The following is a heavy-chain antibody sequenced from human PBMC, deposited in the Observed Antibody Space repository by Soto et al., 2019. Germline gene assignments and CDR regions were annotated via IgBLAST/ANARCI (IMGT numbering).Heavy chain of an antibody. CDR1: GGTFSSYA. V-gene: IGHV1-69*01. J-gene: IGHJ4*02. CDR2: IIPIFGTA. Sequence: QVQLVQSGAEVKKPGSSVTVSCKASGGTFSSYAISWVRQAPGHGLEWMGGIIPIFGTANYAEKFQGRVTIPADESTSTAYMELSSLRSEDTAVYYGASISYYYGSGSSFDYWGQGTLVTVSS. CDR3: ASISYYYGSGSSFDY. D-gene: IGHD3-10*01.